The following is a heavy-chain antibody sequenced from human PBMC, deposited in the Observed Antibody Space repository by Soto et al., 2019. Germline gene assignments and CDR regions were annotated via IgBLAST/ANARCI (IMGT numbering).Heavy chain of an antibody. CDR1: GYTFTSYG. Sequence: VKVSCKASGYTFTSYGISWVRQAPGQGLEWMGWISAYNGNTNYAQKLQGRVTMTTDTSTSTAYMELRSLRSDDTAVYYCARDPNDFWSGYYPQRYMDVWGKGTTVTVS. J-gene: IGHJ6*03. V-gene: IGHV1-18*01. D-gene: IGHD3-3*01. CDR2: ISAYNGNT. CDR3: ARDPNDFWSGYYPQRYMDV.